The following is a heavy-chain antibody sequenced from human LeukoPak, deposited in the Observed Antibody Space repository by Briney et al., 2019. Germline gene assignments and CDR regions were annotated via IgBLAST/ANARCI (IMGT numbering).Heavy chain of an antibody. V-gene: IGHV3-33*06. CDR2: IWYDGSYN. D-gene: IGHD6-13*01. CDR1: GCTFSNYG. CDR3: AKVVQYTASSGTGLDY. J-gene: IGHJ4*02. Sequence: GGSLRLSCAASGCTFSNYGMHWVRQAPGKGLDWVAVIWYDGSYNYYADPVQGRFTISSDNSNNTLFSQMNSLTAAATAVYYEAKVVQYTASSGTGLDYWGQGTLVTVSS.